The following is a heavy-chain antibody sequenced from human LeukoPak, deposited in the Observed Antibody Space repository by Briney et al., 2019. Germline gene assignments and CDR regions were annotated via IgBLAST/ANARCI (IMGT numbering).Heavy chain of an antibody. J-gene: IGHJ4*02. Sequence: PGGSLRLSCVVSGFTFNNYGMNWVRQAPGKGLDWVSYISASRNSISYADSVKGRFTISRDNSKNTLYLQMNSLRAEDTAVYYCVKDRGSSSWAQGFDYWGQGTLVTVSS. CDR1: GFTFNNYG. D-gene: IGHD6-13*01. V-gene: IGHV3-48*01. CDR2: ISASRNSI. CDR3: VKDRGSSSWAQGFDY.